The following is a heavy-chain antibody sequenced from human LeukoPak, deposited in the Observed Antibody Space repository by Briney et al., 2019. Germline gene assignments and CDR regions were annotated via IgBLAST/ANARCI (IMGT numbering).Heavy chain of an antibody. Sequence: GGSLRLSCAASGFTFSSYGMHWVRQAPGKGLEWVAVISYDGSNKYYADSVKGRFTISRDNSKNTLYLQMNSLRAEDTAVYYCAKDRGAEWELLRDYYYYGMDVWGQGTTVTVSS. V-gene: IGHV3-30*18. CDR3: AKDRGAEWELLRDYYYYGMDV. D-gene: IGHD1-26*01. CDR1: GFTFSSYG. J-gene: IGHJ6*02. CDR2: ISYDGSNK.